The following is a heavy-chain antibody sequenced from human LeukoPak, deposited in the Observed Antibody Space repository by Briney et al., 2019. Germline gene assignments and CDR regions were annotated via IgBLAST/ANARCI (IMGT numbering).Heavy chain of an antibody. D-gene: IGHD3-10*01. CDR1: GFTFSSYA. J-gene: IGHJ4*02. V-gene: IGHV3-23*01. CDR3: AKNQGGFGELFMIDY. CDR2: ISGSGGST. Sequence: GGPLRLSCAASGFTFSSYAMSWVRQAPGKGLEWVSAISGSGGSTYYADSVKGRFTISRDNSKNTLYLQMNSLRAEDTAVYYCAKNQGGFGELFMIDYWGQGTLVTVSS.